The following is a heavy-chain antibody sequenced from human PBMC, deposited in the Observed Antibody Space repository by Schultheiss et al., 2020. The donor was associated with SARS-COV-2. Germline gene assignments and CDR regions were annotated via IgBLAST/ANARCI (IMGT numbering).Heavy chain of an antibody. D-gene: IGHD4-11*01. CDR3: ASTHDYSNYPNWFDP. V-gene: IGHV4-61*08. CDR1: GGSISSGGYY. J-gene: IGHJ5*02. Sequence: SETLSLTCTVSGGSISSGGYYWSWIRQHPGKGLEWIGYIYHSGSTNYNPSLKSRVTISVDTSKNQFSLKLSSVTAADTAVYYCASTHDYSNYPNWFDPWGQGTLVTVSS. CDR2: IYHSGST.